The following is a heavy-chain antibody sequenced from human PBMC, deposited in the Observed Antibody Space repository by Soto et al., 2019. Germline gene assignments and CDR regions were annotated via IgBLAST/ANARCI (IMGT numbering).Heavy chain of an antibody. CDR2: MNPNSGNT. J-gene: IGHJ3*02. V-gene: IGHV1-8*01. Sequence: ASVKVSCKASGYTFTSYDINWVRQATGQGLEWMGWMNPNSGNTGYAQKFQGRVTMTRNTSISTAYMELSSLRSEDTAVYYCARSTMIVVVNPSAFDIWGQGTMVTVSS. D-gene: IGHD3-22*01. CDR3: ARSTMIVVVNPSAFDI. CDR1: GYTFTSYD.